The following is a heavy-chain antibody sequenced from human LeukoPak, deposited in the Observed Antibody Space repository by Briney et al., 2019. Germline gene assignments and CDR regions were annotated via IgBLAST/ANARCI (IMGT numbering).Heavy chain of an antibody. D-gene: IGHD6-13*01. V-gene: IGHV3-30*18. J-gene: IGHJ4*02. CDR1: GFTFSRSG. CDR3: AKDKSSTWSFDY. CDR2: ISYDGSKK. Sequence: GGSLRLSCAASGFTFSRSGMHWVRQAPGKGLEWVTVISYDGSKKDYADSVKGRFTISRDNSKNTLYLQMNSLRAEDTAVYSCAKDKSSTWSFDYWGQGTLVTVSS.